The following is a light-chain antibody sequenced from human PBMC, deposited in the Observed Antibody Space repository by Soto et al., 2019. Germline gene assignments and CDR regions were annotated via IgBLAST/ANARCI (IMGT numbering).Light chain of an antibody. J-gene: IGKJ1*01. Sequence: DIQMTQSPSSLSASVGDRLTIACRASQSIGYYLNWYQQKPGKAPQLLIYAASNLQSGVPSRFSGCGAQTDFILTTTCLHPEDFATYYGQHSCRSRTVGEGTRVEIK. CDR1: QSIGYY. V-gene: IGKV1-39*01. CDR2: AAS. CDR3: QHSCRSRT.